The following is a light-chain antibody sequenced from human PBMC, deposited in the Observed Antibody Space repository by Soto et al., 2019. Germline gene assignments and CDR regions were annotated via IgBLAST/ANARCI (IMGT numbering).Light chain of an antibody. CDR1: QSVSSN. CDR3: QQYKNGWT. J-gene: IGKJ1*01. V-gene: IGKV3-15*01. CDR2: GAS. Sequence: EILMTQSPATLSVSPGERATLSYRASQSVSSNLAWYQQKPGQAPWLLIYGASTRATGIPARFSGSGSGTEFTLTISSLQSEDFAVYYCQQYKNGWTFGQGTKVEIK.